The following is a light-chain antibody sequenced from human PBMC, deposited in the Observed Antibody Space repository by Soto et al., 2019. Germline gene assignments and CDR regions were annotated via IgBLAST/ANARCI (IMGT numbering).Light chain of an antibody. Sequence: QSALTQPASVSGSPGQSITISCTGTSCDVGGYNYVSWYQQHPGKAPKLMIYEVSNRPSGVSNRFSGSKSGNTASLTISGLQAEDEADYYCSSYTSSSIDYVFGTGTQLTVL. V-gene: IGLV2-14*01. J-gene: IGLJ1*01. CDR2: EVS. CDR3: SSYTSSSIDYV. CDR1: SCDVGGYNY.